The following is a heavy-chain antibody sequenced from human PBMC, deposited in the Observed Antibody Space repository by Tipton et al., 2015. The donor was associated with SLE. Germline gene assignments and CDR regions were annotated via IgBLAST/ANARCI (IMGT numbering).Heavy chain of an antibody. CDR3: ARGVLGGSYPY. CDR1: GGSIITNSYY. D-gene: IGHD1-26*01. Sequence: TLSLTCIVSGGSIITNSYYWGWIRLPPGKRLEWIGTVYYSGTSYYNPSLQSRLTISVDTSENQFSLKLSSVTAADTAVYYCARGVLGGSYPYWGQGTLVTVSS. J-gene: IGHJ4*02. CDR2: VYYSGTS. V-gene: IGHV4-39*07.